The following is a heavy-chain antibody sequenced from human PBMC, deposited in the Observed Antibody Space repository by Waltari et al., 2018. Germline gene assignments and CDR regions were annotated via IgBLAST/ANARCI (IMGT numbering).Heavy chain of an antibody. CDR2: INQSGST. D-gene: IGHD6-19*01. V-gene: IGHV4-34*01. CDR1: GGSFSGYY. J-gene: IGHJ5*02. CDR3: ARERSGWSGGFDP. Sequence: QVQLQQWGAGLLKPSETLSLTCAVYGGSFSGYYSSWIRQPPGKGLEWIGEINQSGSTNYNPALKSRVSISGDRYKNQFSLKLSSVTAAETAGDYGARERSGWSGGFDPWGQGTLVIVSS.